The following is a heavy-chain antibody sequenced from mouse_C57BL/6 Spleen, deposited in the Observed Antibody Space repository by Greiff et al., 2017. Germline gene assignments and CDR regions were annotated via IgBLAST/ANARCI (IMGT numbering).Heavy chain of an antibody. Sequence: VQLQQPGAELVRPGSSVKLSCKASGYTFTSYWMDWVKQRPGQGLEWIGNIYPSDSETHYNQKFKDKATLTVDKSSSTAYMQLSSLTSEGSAVYYCARGTTGVGDYWGQGTTLTVSS. CDR3: ARGTTGVGDY. V-gene: IGHV1-61*01. CDR1: GYTFTSYW. J-gene: IGHJ2*01. CDR2: IYPSDSET. D-gene: IGHD1-1*01.